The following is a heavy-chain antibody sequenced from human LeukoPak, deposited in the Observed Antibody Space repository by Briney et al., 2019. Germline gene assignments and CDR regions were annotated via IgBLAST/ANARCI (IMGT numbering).Heavy chain of an antibody. CDR2: VSYSGNT. J-gene: IGHJ4*02. D-gene: IGHD4-11*01. CDR1: AGSISSGDYY. Sequence: SETLSLTCTVSAGSISSGDYYWTWIRQHPGRGLEWIGHVSYSGNTDYNTSLKSRVTISLEPSKNQFSLKLSSVTAADTAVYYCASFTNTNYGIYYFDYWGQGTLVTVSS. CDR3: ASFTNTNYGIYYFDY. V-gene: IGHV4-31*03.